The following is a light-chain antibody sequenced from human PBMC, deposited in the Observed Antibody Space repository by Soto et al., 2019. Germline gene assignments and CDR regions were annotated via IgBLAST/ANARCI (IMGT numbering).Light chain of an antibody. CDR1: SSDIGAYDY. CDR2: EVT. CDR3: TSYTSTTTPVI. V-gene: IGLV2-14*01. Sequence: QSALTQPASVSGSPGQSITISCSGSSSDIGAYDYVSWYQQHPGKAPKLLIYEVTSRPSRVSHRFSGSKSGNTASLTISGLQLEDDGDYYCTSYTSTTTPVIFGGGTQLTVL. J-gene: IGLJ2*01.